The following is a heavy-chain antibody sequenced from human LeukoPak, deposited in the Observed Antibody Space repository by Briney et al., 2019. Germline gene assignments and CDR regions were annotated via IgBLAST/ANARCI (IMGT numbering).Heavy chain of an antibody. D-gene: IGHD1-26*01. V-gene: IGHV4-34*01. J-gene: IGHJ4*02. CDR2: INHSGST. CDR1: GGSFSGYY. Sequence: SETLSLTCAVYGGSFSGYYWSWIRQPPGKGLEWIGEINHSGSTNCNPSLKSRVTISGDTSKNQFSLKMTSVTAADTAVYYCAKVSGLVGAYYETYFDYWGQGTLVTVSS. CDR3: AKVSGLVGAYYETYFDY.